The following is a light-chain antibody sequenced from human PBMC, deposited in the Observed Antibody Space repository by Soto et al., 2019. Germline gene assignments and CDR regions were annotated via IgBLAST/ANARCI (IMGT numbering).Light chain of an antibody. J-gene: IGKJ1*01. V-gene: IGKV3-20*01. CDR2: GAS. CDR3: KQYGSSPRT. CDR1: QSVSSSY. Sequence: EIVLTHSPGTLSLSPGERSTLSCRASQSVSSSYLAWYQQKPGQAPRLLIYGASSSATGIPDRFSGSGSGTHFTLTISRLEPDDFAAYYCKQYGSSPRTFGQGNKVEIK.